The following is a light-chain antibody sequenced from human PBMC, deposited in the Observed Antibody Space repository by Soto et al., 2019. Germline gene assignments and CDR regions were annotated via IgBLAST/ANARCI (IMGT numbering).Light chain of an antibody. CDR1: QDVRTW. CDR3: QQVNDIPLT. J-gene: IGKJ3*01. V-gene: IGKV1-12*01. Sequence: IQMTQSPPSVSASIGDRVTLTCRASQDVRTWLAWYQQKPGRAPKLLIHAASRLQSGVPSRFSGSGSGTDFTLTISNLQPDDLGTYYCQQVNDIPLTFGPGTKVDIK. CDR2: AAS.